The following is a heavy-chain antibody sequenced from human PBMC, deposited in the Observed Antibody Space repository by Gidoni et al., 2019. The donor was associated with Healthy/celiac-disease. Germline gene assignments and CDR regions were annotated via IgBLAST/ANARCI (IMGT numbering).Heavy chain of an antibody. CDR3: AKVGTYYYGSGSYFDY. Sequence: EVQLLESGGGLVQPGGSLRLSCVASGFTFSSYAMSWVRQVPGKGLEWVSAISGSGGSTYYADSVKGRFTISRDNSKNTLYLQMNSLRAEDTAVYYCAKVGTYYYGSGSYFDYWGQGTLVTVSS. CDR2: ISGSGGST. J-gene: IGHJ4*02. V-gene: IGHV3-23*01. D-gene: IGHD3-10*01. CDR1: GFTFSSYA.